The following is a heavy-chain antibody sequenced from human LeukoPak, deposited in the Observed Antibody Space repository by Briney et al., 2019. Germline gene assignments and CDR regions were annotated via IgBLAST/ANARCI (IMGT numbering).Heavy chain of an antibody. CDR1: AFTFSSYR. J-gene: IGHJ4*02. V-gene: IGHV3-30*18. CDR2: ISYDGSNK. CDR3: AKPYYYDSSGYYPYDY. D-gene: IGHD3-22*01. Sequence: YLRLSGSASAFTFSSYRMHRVRQAPGKGLEGVAVISYDGSNKYYAASVKGRFTISRDNSKNTLYLQMNSLRAEDTAVYYCAKPYYYDSSGYYPYDYWGQGTLVTVSS.